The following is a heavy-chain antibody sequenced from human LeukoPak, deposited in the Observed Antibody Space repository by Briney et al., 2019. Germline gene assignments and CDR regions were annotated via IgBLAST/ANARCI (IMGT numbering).Heavy chain of an antibody. CDR2: ISSSSNYI. CDR3: ARDSQTIAAAGPDFDY. CDR1: GFTFSSYS. Sequence: PGGSLRLSCAASGFTFSSYSMNWVRQAPGKGLEWVSSISSSSNYIYYADSVKGRFTISRDNAKNSLYLQMNSLRDEETAVYYCARDSQTIAAAGPDFDYWGQGTLVTVSS. D-gene: IGHD6-13*01. J-gene: IGHJ4*02. V-gene: IGHV3-21*01.